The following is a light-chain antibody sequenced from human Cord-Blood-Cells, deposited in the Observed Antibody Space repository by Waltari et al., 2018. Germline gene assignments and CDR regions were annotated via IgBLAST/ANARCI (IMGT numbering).Light chain of an antibody. CDR1: QSVSSY. CDR2: DAS. J-gene: IGKJ4*01. V-gene: IGKV3-11*01. CDR3: QQRSNWPFT. Sequence: IVLTQSPATLSVSPGDRATLSCRASQSVSSYLAWYQQQPGQAPRLLIYDASNRATGIPARFSGSGSGTDFTLTISSLEPEDFAVYYCQQRSNWPFTFGGGTKVEIK.